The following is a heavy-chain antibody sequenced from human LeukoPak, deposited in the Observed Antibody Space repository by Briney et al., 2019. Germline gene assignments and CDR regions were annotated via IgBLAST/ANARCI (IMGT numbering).Heavy chain of an antibody. D-gene: IGHD3-22*01. J-gene: IGHJ3*02. CDR3: ARDGRYYYDSSSYPLRAFDI. V-gene: IGHV1-18*01. CDR1: GYTFTSYG. CDR2: ISAYNGNT. Sequence: ASVKVSCKASGYTFTSYGISWVRQAPGQGLEWMGWISAYNGNTNYAQKLQGRVTMTTDTSTSTAYMELRSLRSDDTAVYYCARDGRYYYDSSSYPLRAFDIWGQGTMVTVSS.